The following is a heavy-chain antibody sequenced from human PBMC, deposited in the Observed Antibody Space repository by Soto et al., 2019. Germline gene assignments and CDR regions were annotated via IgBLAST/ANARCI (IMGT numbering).Heavy chain of an antibody. Sequence: VQVLESGGGLVQPGGSLRLSCAASGFTFSSYTMAWVRQAPGKGLEWVSSISGSGGSPYYADSVQGRFTISRDNYKTTVSLKITTLRAEDTATYHCTKAICTGDDCYAPDYWGHGTLVIVSS. CDR3: TKAICTGDDCYAPDY. CDR2: ISGSGGSP. CDR1: GFTFSSYT. J-gene: IGHJ4*01. V-gene: IGHV3-23*01. D-gene: IGHD2-21*01.